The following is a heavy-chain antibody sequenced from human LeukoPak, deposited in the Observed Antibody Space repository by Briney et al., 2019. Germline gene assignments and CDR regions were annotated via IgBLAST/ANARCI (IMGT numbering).Heavy chain of an antibody. CDR3: ARERGYSYGFYTDV. CDR2: ISTYNGNT. Sequence: ASVKVSCKASGYTFSSYGITWVRQAPGQGLEWMGWISTYNGNTNYAQKLQGRVTVTTDTSTSTAYMELRSLRSDDTAVYYCARERGYSYGFYTDVWGKGTTVTVSS. V-gene: IGHV1-18*01. J-gene: IGHJ6*04. D-gene: IGHD5-18*01. CDR1: GYTFSSYG.